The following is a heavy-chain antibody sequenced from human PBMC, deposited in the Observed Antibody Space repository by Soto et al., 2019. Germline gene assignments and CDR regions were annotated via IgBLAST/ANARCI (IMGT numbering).Heavy chain of an antibody. CDR2: FDPEDGET. CDR1: GYTLTELS. Sequence: ASVKVSCKVSGYTLTELSMHWVRQAPGKGLEWMGGFDPEDGETIYAQKFQGRVTMTEDTSTDTAYMELSSLRSEDTAVYYCATWVDYYYYYGMDVWGQGTTVTVSS. J-gene: IGHJ6*02. V-gene: IGHV1-24*01. CDR3: ATWVDYYYYYGMDV.